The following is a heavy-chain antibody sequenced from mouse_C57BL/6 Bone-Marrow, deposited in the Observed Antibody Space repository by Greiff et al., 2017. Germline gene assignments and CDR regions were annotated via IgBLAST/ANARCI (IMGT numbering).Heavy chain of an antibody. CDR1: GFNIKDDY. Sequence: DVQLQESGAELVRPGASVKLSCTASGFNIKDDYMHWVKQRPEQGLEWIGWIDPENGDTEYASKFQGKATITADTSSNTAYLQLSSLTSEDTAVYYCTTRLLLRSVAGDYWGQGTTLTVSS. D-gene: IGHD1-1*01. CDR3: TTRLLLRSVAGDY. J-gene: IGHJ2*01. CDR2: IDPENGDT. V-gene: IGHV14-4*01.